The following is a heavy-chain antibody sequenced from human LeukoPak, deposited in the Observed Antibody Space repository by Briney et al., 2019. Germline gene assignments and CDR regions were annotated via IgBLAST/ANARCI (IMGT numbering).Heavy chain of an antibody. CDR1: GGSISSGSYY. D-gene: IGHD3-10*01. CDR2: IYTSGST. CDR3: ARGTSRFGELFDY. V-gene: IGHV4-61*02. Sequence: SETLSLTCTVSGGSISSGSYYWSWIRQPAGKGLEWIGRIYTSGSTNYNPSLKSRVTISVDTSKNQFSLKLSSVTAADTAVYYCARGTSRFGELFDYWGQGTLVTVSS. J-gene: IGHJ4*02.